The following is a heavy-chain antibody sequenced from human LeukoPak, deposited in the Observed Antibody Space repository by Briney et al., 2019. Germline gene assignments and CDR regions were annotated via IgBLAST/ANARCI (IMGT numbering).Heavy chain of an antibody. V-gene: IGHV3-21*01. CDR1: GFTISGYN. Sequence: GGSLRLSCAASGFTISGYNMHWVRQAPGKGLEWVSSISGSSNFIYYTDSVKGRFTISRDNAKNSLYLQMNSLRADDTAVYYCARVGGELLPLVYWGQGTLVTVSS. CDR3: ARVGGELLPLVY. CDR2: ISGSSNFI. J-gene: IGHJ4*02. D-gene: IGHD1-26*01.